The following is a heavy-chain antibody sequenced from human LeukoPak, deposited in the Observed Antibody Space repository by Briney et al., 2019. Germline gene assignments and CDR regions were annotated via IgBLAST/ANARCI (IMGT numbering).Heavy chain of an antibody. CDR2: ISSSSSYT. CDR3: ARELSPIDAFDI. Sequence: GGSLRLSCAASGFTFSDYYMSWIRQAPGKGLEWVAYISSSSSYTNHAVSVQGRLTISRDNAKNSLYLKMNSLGAEDTAVYSCARELSPIDAFDIWGQGTMVTVSS. CDR1: GFTFSDYY. V-gene: IGHV3-11*05. J-gene: IGHJ3*02.